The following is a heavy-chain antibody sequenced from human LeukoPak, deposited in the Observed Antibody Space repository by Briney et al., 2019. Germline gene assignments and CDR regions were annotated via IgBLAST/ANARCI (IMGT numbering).Heavy chain of an antibody. D-gene: IGHD3-22*01. CDR1: GNSISSGDYY. J-gene: IGHJ5*02. V-gene: IGHV4-61*09. CDR3: ARAGLGGWLLDWFDP. CDR2: INHSGST. Sequence: SETLSLTCTVSGNSISSGDYYWSWIRQPAGKGLEWIGEINHSGSTNYNPSLKSRVTISVDTSKNQFSLKLSSVTAADTAVYYCARAGLGGWLLDWFDPWGQGTLVTVSS.